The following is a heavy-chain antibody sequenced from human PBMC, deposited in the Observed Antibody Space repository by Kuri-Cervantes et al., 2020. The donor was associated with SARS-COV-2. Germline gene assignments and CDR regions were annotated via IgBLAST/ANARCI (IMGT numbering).Heavy chain of an antibody. CDR1: GGSISSYY. Sequence: SETLSLTCTVSGGSISSYYWSWIRQPPGKGLEWIGYIYYSGSTNYNPSLKSRVTMSVDTSKNQFSLKLSSVTAADTAVYYCARNSGYSSGWFYYYYYMDVWGKGTTVTVSS. J-gene: IGHJ6*03. CDR2: IYYSGST. CDR3: ARNSGYSSGWFYYYYYMDV. D-gene: IGHD6-19*01. V-gene: IGHV4-59*12.